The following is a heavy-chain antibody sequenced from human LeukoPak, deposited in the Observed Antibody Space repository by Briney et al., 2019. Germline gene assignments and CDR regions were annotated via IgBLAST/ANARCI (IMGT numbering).Heavy chain of an antibody. CDR3: ARLAAGSFDY. V-gene: IGHV4-59*01. CDR1: GGSISSYY. J-gene: IGHJ4*02. CDR2: IYYSGST. D-gene: IGHD6-13*01. Sequence: SETLSLTCTVSGGSISSYYWSWIRQPPGKGLEWIGYIYYSGSTNYNPSLKSRVTMSVDTSKNQFSLKLSSVTAADTAVYYCARLAAGSFDYWGQGTLVTVSS.